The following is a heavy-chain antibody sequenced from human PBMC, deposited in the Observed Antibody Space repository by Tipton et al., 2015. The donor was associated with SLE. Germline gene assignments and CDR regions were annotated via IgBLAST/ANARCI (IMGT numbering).Heavy chain of an antibody. J-gene: IGHJ6*03. D-gene: IGHD4-17*01. Sequence: LEWIGYIYHSGSTNYNPSLKSRVTISVDKSKNQFSLKLSSVTAADTAVYYCARDSYGATAYYYYYMDVWGKGTTVTVSS. V-gene: IGHV4-4*02. CDR2: IYHSGST. CDR3: ARDSYGATAYYYYYMDV.